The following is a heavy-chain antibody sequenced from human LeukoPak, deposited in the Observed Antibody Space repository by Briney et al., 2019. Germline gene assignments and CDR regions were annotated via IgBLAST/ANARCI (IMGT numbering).Heavy chain of an antibody. CDR2: ISSDGRNE. Sequence: GGAVRLSCAASGFTFSSYAMSWVRQAPGKGLEWVALISSDGRNEYYVDSGKDRFTISRDNSKNTLYLQMNSLRAEDTAVYYCARGLGRYSSSSFDYWGQGTLVTVSS. J-gene: IGHJ4*02. D-gene: IGHD6-6*01. CDR1: GFTFSSYA. CDR3: ARGLGRYSSSSFDY. V-gene: IGHV3-30*03.